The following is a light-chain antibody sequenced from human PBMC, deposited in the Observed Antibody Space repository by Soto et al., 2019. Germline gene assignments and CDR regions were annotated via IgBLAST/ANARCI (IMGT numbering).Light chain of an antibody. CDR2: GAS. CDR3: QQYGRSPT. J-gene: IGKJ3*01. Sequence: EIVLTQSPGTLSLSPGERATLSRRASQSVSSSYLAWYQQRPGQAPRLLIYGASSRATGIPDRFSGSGSGTDFTLTISRLEPEDVAVYYCQQYGRSPTFGPGTKVDIK. V-gene: IGKV3-20*01. CDR1: QSVSSSY.